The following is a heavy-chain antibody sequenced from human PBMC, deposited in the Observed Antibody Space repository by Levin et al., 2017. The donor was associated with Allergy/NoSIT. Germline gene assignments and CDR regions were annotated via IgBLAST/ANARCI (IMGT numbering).Heavy chain of an antibody. CDR1: GFTVSSNY. J-gene: IGHJ4*02. D-gene: IGHD4-17*01. V-gene: IGHV3-53*01. CDR2: IYSGGST. Sequence: GESLKISCAASGFTVSSNYMSWVRQAPGKGLEWVSVIYSGGSTYYADSVKGRFTIPRDNSKNTLYLQMNSLRAEDTAVYYCARDYGDYALDYWGQGTLVTVSS. CDR3: ARDYGDYALDY.